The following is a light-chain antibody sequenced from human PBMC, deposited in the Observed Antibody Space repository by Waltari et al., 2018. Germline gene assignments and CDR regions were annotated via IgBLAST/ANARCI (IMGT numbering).Light chain of an antibody. J-gene: IGKJ4*01. CDR3: QHSYNVPLT. CDR1: QNIATY. CDR2: GAS. Sequence: DIRMTQSPSSLSASIGARVTISCRAIQNIATYLNWYQQKSGEAPKLLIYGASTLQSGVPSRFSGSGSGTDFTLTISSLRPEDVAIYFCQHSYNVPLTFGGGTQVEI. V-gene: IGKV1-39*01.